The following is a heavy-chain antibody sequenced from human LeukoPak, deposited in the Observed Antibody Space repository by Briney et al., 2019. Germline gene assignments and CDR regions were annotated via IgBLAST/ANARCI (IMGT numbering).Heavy chain of an antibody. D-gene: IGHD3-22*01. J-gene: IGHJ4*02. CDR2: IYHSGRT. V-gene: IGHV4-38-2*02. Sequence: PSETLSLTCTVSGYSISSGYYWGWIRQPPGKGLEWIGSIYHSGRTFYNPSLKSRVTISVDTSKNQFSLMLSSVTAADTALYYCARGGSGYYDSSGFPFDYWGQGTLVTVSS. CDR1: GYSISSGYY. CDR3: ARGGSGYYDSSGFPFDY.